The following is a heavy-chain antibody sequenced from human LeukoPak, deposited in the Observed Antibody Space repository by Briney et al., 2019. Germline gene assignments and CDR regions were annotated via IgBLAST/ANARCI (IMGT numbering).Heavy chain of an antibody. CDR3: ARVLSRSNWFDP. V-gene: IGHV4-30-2*01. J-gene: IGHJ5*02. CDR2: IYHSGST. D-gene: IGHD2-15*01. CDR1: GGSISSGGYS. Sequence: SETLSLTGAVSGGSISSGGYSWSWIRQPPGKGLEWIGYIYHSGSTYYNPSLKSRVTISVDRSKNQFSLKLSSVTAADTAVYYCARVLSRSNWFDPWGQGTLVTVSS.